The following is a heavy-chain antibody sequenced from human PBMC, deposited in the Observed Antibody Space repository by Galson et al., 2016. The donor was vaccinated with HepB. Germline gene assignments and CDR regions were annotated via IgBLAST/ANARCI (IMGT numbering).Heavy chain of an antibody. CDR3: ARDVSSGYYFLQDYYYGMDV. V-gene: IGHV3-30*04. CDR2: ISYDGSNK. J-gene: IGHJ6*02. CDR1: GFTFSSYA. D-gene: IGHD3-22*01. Sequence: SLRLSCAASGFTFSSYAMHWVRQAPGKGLEWVAVISYDGSNKYYADSVTGRFTISRDNSKNTLYLQMNSLRAEDTAVYYCARDVSSGYYFLQDYYYGMDVWGQGTTVTVSS.